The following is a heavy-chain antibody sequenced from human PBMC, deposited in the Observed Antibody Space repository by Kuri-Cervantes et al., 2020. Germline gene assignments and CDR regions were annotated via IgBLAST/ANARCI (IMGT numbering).Heavy chain of an antibody. V-gene: IGHV1-46*01. J-gene: IGHJ4*02. CDR2: INPSGGNA. CDR1: GYTFTSNY. CDR3: VKDSYWGSLY. D-gene: IGHD2-21*01. Sequence: ASVKVTCKASGYTFTSNYMHWVRQAPGKGLEWMGIINPSGGNASYALKFQGRVTMTRDTSTSTVYMELSSLRSEDTAVYYCVKDSYWGSLYWGQGTLVTVSS.